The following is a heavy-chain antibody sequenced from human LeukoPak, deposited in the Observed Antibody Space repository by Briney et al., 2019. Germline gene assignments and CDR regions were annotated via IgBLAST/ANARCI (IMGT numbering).Heavy chain of an antibody. CDR2: INSDGSST. CDR3: TLGRRVF. CDR1: GFTFSSYW. J-gene: IGHJ4*02. V-gene: IGHV3-74*01. Sequence: GGSLRLSCAASGFTFSSYWMHWVRHAPGKGLMWVSRINSDGSSTNYADSVKGRFTISRDNAKNTLYLQMNTLRAEDTAVYYCTLGRRVFWGQGTLVTVSS.